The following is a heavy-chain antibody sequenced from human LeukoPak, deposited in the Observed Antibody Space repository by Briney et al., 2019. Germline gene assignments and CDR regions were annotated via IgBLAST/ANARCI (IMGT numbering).Heavy chain of an antibody. D-gene: IGHD2-2*01. CDR2: IRANGETT. CDR1: GFTFSNYA. J-gene: IGHJ6*03. CDR3: ASLDIVVVPAATNYYYMDV. V-gene: IGHV3-23*01. Sequence: GGSLRLSCAASGFTFSNYAMNWVRQAPGKGLEWVSGIRANGETTYYADSVRGRFTISRDNSRSMVWLQMNSLTAEDTAVYYCASLDIVVVPAATNYYYMDVWGKGTTVTVSS.